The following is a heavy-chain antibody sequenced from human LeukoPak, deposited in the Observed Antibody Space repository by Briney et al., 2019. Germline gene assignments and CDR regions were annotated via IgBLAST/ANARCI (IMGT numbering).Heavy chain of an antibody. CDR2: INHSGST. D-gene: IGHD3-16*02. V-gene: IGHV4-34*01. CDR3: ARATYYDYVWGSYRSDPEKFDH. J-gene: IGHJ4*02. CDR1: GGSFSGYY. Sequence: PSETLSLTCAVYGGSFSGYYWSWIRQPPGKGLEWIGEINHSGSTNYNPSLKSRVTISVDTSKNQFSLKLSSVTAADTAVYYCARATYYDYVWGSYRSDPEKFDHWGQGTLVTVSS.